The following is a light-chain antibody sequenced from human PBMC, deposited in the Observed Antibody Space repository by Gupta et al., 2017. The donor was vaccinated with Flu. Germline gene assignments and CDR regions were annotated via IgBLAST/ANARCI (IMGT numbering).Light chain of an antibody. J-gene: IGLJ2*01. CDR2: EVN. CDR3: SSYTGSYTL. CDR1: SSDIGAYNY. Sequence: QSALTQPASVSGSPGQSITISCTGTSSDIGAYNYVSWYQQHPGEAPKLMIFEVNNRPSVVSNRFSGSKSGNTASLTIAGLRSEDEAHIYCSSYTGSYTLFGGGTKLTVL. V-gene: IGLV2-14*01.